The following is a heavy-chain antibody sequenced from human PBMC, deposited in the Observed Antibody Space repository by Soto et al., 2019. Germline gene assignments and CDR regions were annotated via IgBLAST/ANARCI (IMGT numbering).Heavy chain of an antibody. CDR3: ARLRLVRPTDND. V-gene: IGHV1-2*02. Sequence: ASVKVSCKASGYTFTDYYLHWVRQAPGQGLESMGWINPNTGDTNYAQKFQGRVTMTRDTSISTAYMELRRLTSDDTAICHCARLRLVRPTDNDWGQGTLVTVSS. CDR1: GYTFTDYY. J-gene: IGHJ4*02. D-gene: IGHD2-21*01. CDR2: INPNTGDT.